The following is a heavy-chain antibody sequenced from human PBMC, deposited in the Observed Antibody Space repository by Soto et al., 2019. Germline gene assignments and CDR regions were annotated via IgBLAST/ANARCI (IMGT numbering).Heavy chain of an antibody. D-gene: IGHD5-12*01. CDR1: GFTFSSYA. V-gene: IGHV3-23*01. Sequence: EVQLLESGGGLVQPGGSLRLSCAASGFTFSSYAMSWVRQAPGKGLEWVSAISGSGGSTYYADSVKGRFTISSDNSKNTLYLHMNSLRAEDTAVYYCAKRGYSGYDFGSWGQGTLVTVSS. CDR3: AKRGYSGYDFGS. CDR2: ISGSGGST. J-gene: IGHJ5*02.